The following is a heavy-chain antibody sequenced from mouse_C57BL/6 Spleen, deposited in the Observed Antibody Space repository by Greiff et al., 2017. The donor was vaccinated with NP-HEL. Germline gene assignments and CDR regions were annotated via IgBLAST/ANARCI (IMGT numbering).Heavy chain of an antibody. Sequence: EVKLMESGGGLVKPGGSLKLSCAASGFTFSDYGMHWVRQAPEKGLEWVAYISSGSSTIYYADTVKGRFTISRDNAKNTLFLQMTSLRSEDTAMYYCARTTYYGSPYYFDYWGQGTTLTVSS. D-gene: IGHD1-1*01. CDR2: ISSGSSTI. CDR1: GFTFSDYG. CDR3: ARTTYYGSPYYFDY. V-gene: IGHV5-17*01. J-gene: IGHJ2*01.